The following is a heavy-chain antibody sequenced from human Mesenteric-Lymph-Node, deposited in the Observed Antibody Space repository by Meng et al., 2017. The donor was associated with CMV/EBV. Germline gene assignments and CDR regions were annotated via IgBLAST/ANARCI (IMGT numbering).Heavy chain of an antibody. CDR2: IGGTGAKT. J-gene: IGHJ4*02. V-gene: IGHV3-23*01. CDR3: AKDYCSDGVCYFDF. D-gene: IGHD2-8*01. Sequence: GESLKISCAASAFTFNTYEMKWVRQAPGKGLEWVSAIGGTGAKTFYADSVKGRFTISRDNSKNTLFLQMDSLRAEDTAIYYCAKDYCSDGVCYFDFWGQGTVVTVS. CDR1: AFTFNTYE.